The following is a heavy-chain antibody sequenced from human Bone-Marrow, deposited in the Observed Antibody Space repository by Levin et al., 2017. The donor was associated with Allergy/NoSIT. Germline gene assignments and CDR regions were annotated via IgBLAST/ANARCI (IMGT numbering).Heavy chain of an antibody. CDR2: ISYDGSTK. V-gene: IGHV3-30*18. D-gene: IGHD1-1*01. CDR3: AKVGQLDRDRVPYFDF. Sequence: AGGSLRLSCVASGFAFKSYGMHWVRQAPGKGLEWLSVISYDGSTKYYADSVKGRFTISRDNSMNTLYLEMNSLRVEDTAVYYYAKVGQLDRDRVPYFDFWGQGALVTVSS. J-gene: IGHJ4*02. CDR1: GFAFKSYG.